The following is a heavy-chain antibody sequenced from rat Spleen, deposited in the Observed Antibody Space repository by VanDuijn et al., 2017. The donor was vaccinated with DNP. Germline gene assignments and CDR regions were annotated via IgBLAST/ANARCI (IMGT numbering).Heavy chain of an antibody. V-gene: IGHV5-25*01. CDR3: AKDFSAPFDY. CDR2: ISPGGDNT. Sequence: EVQLVESGGGLAQPGRSMKLSCVASGFTFKDYYMAWVRQAPTRGLEWVASISPGGDNTFFRDSVKGRFTISRDNAENTVYLQMNSLRSEDTATYYCAKDFSAPFDYWGQGVMVTVSS. D-gene: IGHD3-3*01. J-gene: IGHJ2*01. CDR1: GFTFKDYY.